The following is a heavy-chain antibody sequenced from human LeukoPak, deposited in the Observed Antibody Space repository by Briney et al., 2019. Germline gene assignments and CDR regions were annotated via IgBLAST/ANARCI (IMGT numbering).Heavy chain of an antibody. CDR1: GGSISSYY. V-gene: IGHV4-59*08. Sequence: TSETLSLTCTVSGGSISSYYWSWIRQPPGKGLEWIWYIYYSGSTNYNPSLKSRVTISLDTSKNQFSLKLSSVTAADTAVYYCARPYDSSGYQAFDIWGQGTMVTVSS. CDR3: ARPYDSSGYQAFDI. D-gene: IGHD3-22*01. CDR2: IYYSGST. J-gene: IGHJ3*02.